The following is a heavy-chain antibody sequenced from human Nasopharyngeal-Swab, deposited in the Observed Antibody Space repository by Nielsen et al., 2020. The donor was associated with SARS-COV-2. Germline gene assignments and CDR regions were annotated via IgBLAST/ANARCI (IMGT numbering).Heavy chain of an antibody. V-gene: IGHV1-3*01. CDR3: ARLGASGDFDY. D-gene: IGHD1-26*01. CDR2: INVDKGNT. Sequence: ASVKVSCKASGYTFTSYYMHWVRQAPGQGLEWMGWINVDKGNTKQSQRFQGRVTITRDTSASTAYMEVSSLRSEDTAVYYCARLGASGDFDYWGQGTLVTVSS. J-gene: IGHJ4*02. CDR1: GYTFTSYY.